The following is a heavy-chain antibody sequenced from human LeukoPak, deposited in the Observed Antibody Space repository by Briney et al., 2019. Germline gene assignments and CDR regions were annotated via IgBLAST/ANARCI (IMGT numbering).Heavy chain of an antibody. CDR1: GFAFETYN. CDR2: ISSDSNYI. V-gene: IGHV3-21*01. Sequence: PGGSLRLSCAASGFAFETYNMNWVRQAPGKGLEWVSSISSDSNYIYYADSVKGRFTISRDNAKDSLYLHMTTLRAEDTAVYYCARDYKGLSEYWGQGTLVTVSS. D-gene: IGHD1-1*01. CDR3: ARDYKGLSEY. J-gene: IGHJ4*02.